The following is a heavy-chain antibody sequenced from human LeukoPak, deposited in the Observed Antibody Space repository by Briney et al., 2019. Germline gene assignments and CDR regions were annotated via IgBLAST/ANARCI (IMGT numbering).Heavy chain of an antibody. V-gene: IGHV3-13*04. J-gene: IGHJ4*02. CDR1: GFTFTNYD. D-gene: IGHD6-19*01. CDR3: VRGGSGWYYFDY. Sequence: GRSLRLSCAASGFTFTNYDMHWVRQVTGKGLEWVSAIGIAGDTYYPGSVRGRFTISRENAKNSLYLQMNSLRDGDTAVYYCVRGGSGWYYFDYWGQGTLVTVSS. CDR2: IGIAGDT.